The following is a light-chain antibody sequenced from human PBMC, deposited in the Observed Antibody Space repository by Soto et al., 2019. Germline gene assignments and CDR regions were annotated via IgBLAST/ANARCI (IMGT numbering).Light chain of an antibody. V-gene: IGKV3-20*01. J-gene: IGKJ3*01. CDR1: QSVSSSY. CDR3: QQHGGSPPFT. CDR2: GVS. Sequence: EIVLTQSPGTLSLSPGERATLSCRASQSVSSSYLAWYQHKPGQAPRLLIYGVSSRATGIPDRFSGSGSGTDFTLTISRLEPEDFAVYYCQQHGGSPPFTFGPGTKVDIK.